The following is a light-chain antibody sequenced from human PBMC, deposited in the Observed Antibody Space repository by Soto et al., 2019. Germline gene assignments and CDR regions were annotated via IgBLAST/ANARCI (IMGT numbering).Light chain of an antibody. CDR1: QSVDSSY. CDR3: QQYGSSLYT. CDR2: GTS. J-gene: IGKJ2*01. Sequence: ENVLTQSPGTLSLSPGERATLSCRASQSVDSSYLAWYQQKPGQAPRLLIYGTSSRATGIPDRFSGSGSGTDFTLTISRMEPEEVEVYYCQQYGSSLYTFGQGTKLEIK. V-gene: IGKV3-20*01.